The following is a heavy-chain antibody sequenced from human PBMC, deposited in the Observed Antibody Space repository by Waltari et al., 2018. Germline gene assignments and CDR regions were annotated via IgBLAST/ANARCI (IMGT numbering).Heavy chain of an antibody. CDR1: GYPFTSYY. CDR3: ARTYQSGSYSDY. J-gene: IGHJ4*02. D-gene: IGHD1-26*01. CDR2: INTRKGGT. V-gene: IGHV1-2*02. Sequence: QVQLVQSGAEVKKPGASVKVSCKTSGYPFTSYYMHWVRQAPGKGLEWMGWINTRKGGTNYAQKYQGRVTMTRDTSISTAYMELSRLISNDTAVYYCARTYQSGSYSDYWGQGTPVTVSS.